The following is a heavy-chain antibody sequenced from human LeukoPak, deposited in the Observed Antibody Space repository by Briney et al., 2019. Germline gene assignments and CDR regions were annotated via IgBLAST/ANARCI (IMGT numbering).Heavy chain of an antibody. CDR2: IYYSGST. J-gene: IGHJ4*02. V-gene: IGHV4-39*01. D-gene: IGHD3-3*01. CDR1: GGSISSSSYY. CDR3: ARHRAVYYDFWSGYYPSDYFDY. Sequence: PSETLSLTCTVSGGSISSSSYYWGWIRQPPGKGLEWIGSIYYSGSTYYNPSLKSQVTISVDTSKNQSSLKLSSVTAADTAVYYCARHRAVYYDFWSGYYPSDYFDYWGQGTLVTVSS.